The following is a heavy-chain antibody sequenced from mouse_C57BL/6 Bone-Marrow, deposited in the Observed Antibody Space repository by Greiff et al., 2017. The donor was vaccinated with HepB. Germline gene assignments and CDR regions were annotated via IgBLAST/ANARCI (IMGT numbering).Heavy chain of an antibody. CDR1: GFTFSSYT. J-gene: IGHJ3*01. CDR3: LSFAWFAY. CDR2: ISGGGGNT. V-gene: IGHV5-9*01. Sequence: EVQVVESGGGLVKPGGSLKLSCAASGFTFSSYTMSWVRQTPEKRLEWVATISGGGGNTYYPDSVKGRFTISRDNAKNTLYLQMSSLRSEDTALYYCLSFAWFAYWGQGTLVTVSA.